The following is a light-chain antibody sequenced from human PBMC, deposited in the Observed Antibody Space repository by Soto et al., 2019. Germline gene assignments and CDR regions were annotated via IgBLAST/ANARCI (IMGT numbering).Light chain of an antibody. J-gene: IGKJ2*01. Sequence: EIVLTQSPGTLSLSPGERATLSCRASQSVSCSYLAWYQQKPGQAPRLLIYGASSRATGIPDRFSGSGSGTDFTLTISRLEPEDFAVYYCQQYGSSPVPYTFGQGTKLEIK. CDR3: QQYGSSPVPYT. CDR2: GAS. CDR1: QSVSCSY. V-gene: IGKV3-20*01.